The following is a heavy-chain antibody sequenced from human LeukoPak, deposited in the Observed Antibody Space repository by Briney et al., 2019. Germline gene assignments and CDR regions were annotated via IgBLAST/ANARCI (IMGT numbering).Heavy chain of an antibody. D-gene: IGHD2-8*01. CDR3: ASLSGGFCTNGVCAFDY. Sequence: GESLKISCKGSGYRFSRYWIGWVRQMPGKGLEWMGIIYPGDSDTRYSPSFQGQITISADKSTSTAYLQWSSLKASDTAMYYCASLSGGFCTNGVCAFDYWGQGTLVTVSS. CDR2: IYPGDSDT. CDR1: GYRFSRYW. V-gene: IGHV5-51*01. J-gene: IGHJ4*02.